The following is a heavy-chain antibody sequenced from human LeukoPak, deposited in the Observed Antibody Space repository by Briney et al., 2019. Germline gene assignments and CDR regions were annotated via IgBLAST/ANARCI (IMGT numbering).Heavy chain of an antibody. CDR1: GGSISSTTYY. V-gene: IGHV4-39*01. Sequence: NTSETLSLTCTVFGGSISSTTYYWGWIRQSPGKGLEWIGSMSYSGSTYYNPSLKSRATISVDTSKNQFSLNMSSVAAADTAVYYCARSKQWYYYYMDVWGKGTTITVSS. CDR2: MSYSGST. J-gene: IGHJ6*03. CDR3: ARSKQWYYYYMDV. D-gene: IGHD2-8*01.